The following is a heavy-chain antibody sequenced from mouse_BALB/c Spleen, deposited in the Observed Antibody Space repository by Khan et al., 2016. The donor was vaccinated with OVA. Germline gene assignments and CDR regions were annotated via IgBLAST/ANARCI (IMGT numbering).Heavy chain of an antibody. CDR1: GFTFSDYY. Sequence: EVELVESGGGLVKPGGSLKLSCAASGFTFSDYYMYWVRQTPEKRLEWVATISGGGSYTYYPDSVKGRFTISRDNDKNNLSLQMRSLKSDDTAMYYCARAGYGGFAYWGQGTLVTVSA. V-gene: IGHV5-4*02. J-gene: IGHJ3*01. CDR2: ISGGGSYT. CDR3: ARAGYGGFAY. D-gene: IGHD1-1*02.